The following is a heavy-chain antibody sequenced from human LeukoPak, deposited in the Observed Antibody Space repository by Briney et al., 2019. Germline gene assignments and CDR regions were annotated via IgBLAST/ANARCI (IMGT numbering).Heavy chain of an antibody. V-gene: IGHV4-39*01. CDR3: ARRGAAFDI. CDR1: GGSISSSSYY. D-gene: IGHD1-26*01. Sequence: PSETLSLTCTVSGGSISSSSYYWGWIRQPPGKGLEWIGETYSGGSTYSDPSLKGQVTISVDTSKNQFSLKLSSVTAADTAVYYCARRGAAFDIWGQGTMVTVSS. CDR2: TYSGGST. J-gene: IGHJ3*02.